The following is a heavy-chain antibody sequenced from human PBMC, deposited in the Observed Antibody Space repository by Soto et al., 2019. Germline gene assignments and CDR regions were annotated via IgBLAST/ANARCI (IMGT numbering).Heavy chain of an antibody. J-gene: IGHJ6*02. CDR1: GGSISSGGYY. V-gene: IGHV4-31*03. Sequence: SETLSLTCTVSGGSISSGGYYWSWIRQHPGKGLEWIGYIYYSGSTYYNPSLKSRVTISVDTSKNQFSLKLSSVTAADTAVYYCARDRGLGYCSGGSCYWHTGYYGMDVWVQGTTVTVSS. CDR3: ARDRGLGYCSGGSCYWHTGYYGMDV. D-gene: IGHD2-15*01. CDR2: IYYSGST.